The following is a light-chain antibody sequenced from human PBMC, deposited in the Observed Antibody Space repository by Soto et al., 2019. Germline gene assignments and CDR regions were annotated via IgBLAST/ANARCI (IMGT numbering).Light chain of an antibody. V-gene: IGKV3-20*01. J-gene: IGKJ1*01. CDR3: QQYGSSTGT. CDR1: QSVSSSY. Sequence: ETVLTQSPGTLSLSPGERATLSCRSSQSVSSSYLAWYQQKPGQAPRLLIYGASSRATGIPDRFSGSGSGTDFTLTLSRLEPEDFAVYYCQQYGSSTGTFGQGTKVDI. CDR2: GAS.